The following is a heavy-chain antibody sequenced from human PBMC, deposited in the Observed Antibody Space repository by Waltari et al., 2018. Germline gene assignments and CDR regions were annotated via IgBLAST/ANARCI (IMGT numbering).Heavy chain of an antibody. CDR2: INYDGSQK. D-gene: IGHD2-2*01. CDR1: GFTFSRYW. J-gene: IGHJ4*02. Sequence: PSGFTFSRYWMSWVRQTPGKGLQWVANINYDGSQKYYVDSVKGRFTISRDNAKNSVYLQMNSLRVEDTAVYYCAKSRGFEYWGQGALITVSS. V-gene: IGHV3-7*01. CDR3: AKSRGFEY.